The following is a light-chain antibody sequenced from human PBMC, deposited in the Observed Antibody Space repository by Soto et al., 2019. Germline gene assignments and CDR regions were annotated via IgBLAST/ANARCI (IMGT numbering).Light chain of an antibody. J-gene: IGLJ2*01. Sequence: QSALTQPASVSGSPGQSITISCTGTSNDVGSYNLVSWYQQHPDKAPKLMIYEASKRPSGVSNRFSGSKSGNTASLTISGLQAEDEADYYCCSYAGSNRVVFGGGTKLTVL. CDR2: EAS. V-gene: IGLV2-23*01. CDR3: CSYAGSNRVV. CDR1: SNDVGSYNL.